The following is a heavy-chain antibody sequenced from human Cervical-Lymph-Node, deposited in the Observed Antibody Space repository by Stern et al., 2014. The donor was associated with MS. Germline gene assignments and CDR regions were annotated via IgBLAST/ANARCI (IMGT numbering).Heavy chain of an antibody. Sequence: VQLVQSGPEVKRPGESLKISCQASGYTFTSYWIGWVLQIPGNGLGWIAISFPGGSEIRDSPSFQGQATISADKSSSTSYLQWNNLKASDTAIYYCARQRYFDYWGQGTLVTVSS. V-gene: IGHV5-51*01. J-gene: IGHJ4*02. CDR3: ARQRYFDY. CDR1: GYTFTSYW. CDR2: SFPGGSEI.